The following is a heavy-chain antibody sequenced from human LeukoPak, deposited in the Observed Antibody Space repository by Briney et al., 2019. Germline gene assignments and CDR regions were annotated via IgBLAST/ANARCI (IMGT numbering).Heavy chain of an antibody. CDR3: ARGTYGSGSYYYYYGMDV. D-gene: IGHD3-10*01. CDR1: GGSFSGYY. J-gene: IGHJ6*02. V-gene: IGHV4-34*01. Sequence: SETLSLTCAVYGGSFSGYYWSWIRQPPGKGLEWIGEINHSGGTNYNPSLKSRVTISVDTSKNQFSLKLSSVAAADTAVYYCARGTYGSGSYYYYYGMDVWGQGTTVTVSS. CDR2: INHSGGT.